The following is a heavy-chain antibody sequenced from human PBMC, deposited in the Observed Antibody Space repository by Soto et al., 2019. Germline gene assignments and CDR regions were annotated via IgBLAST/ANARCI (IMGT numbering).Heavy chain of an antibody. V-gene: IGHV3-23*01. J-gene: IGHJ4*02. CDR1: GFTFSSYA. D-gene: IGHD3-10*01. Sequence: EVQLLESGGGLVQPGGSLRLSCAASGFTFSSYAMSWVRQAPGKGLEWVSAISGSGGSTYYADSAKGWFTISRDKSKNPLLLDMNSLREFDKAVYYCTKDGKFLWFGSVWGYSVYWGQGTLVTVSS. CDR3: TKDGKFLWFGSVWGYSVY. CDR2: ISGSGGST.